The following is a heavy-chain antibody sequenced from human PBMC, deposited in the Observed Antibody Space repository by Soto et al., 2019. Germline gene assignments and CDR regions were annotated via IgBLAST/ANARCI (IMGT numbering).Heavy chain of an antibody. D-gene: IGHD2-2*02. CDR3: ARDGGYCSSTSCYIYYGFDY. Sequence: QVQLVQSGAEVKKPGASVKVSCKASGYTFTSYAMHWVRQAPGQRLEWMGWINAGNGNTKYSQKFQGRVTISRDTSASTAYMELSILRSEDTAVYYCARDGGYCSSTSCYIYYGFDYWGQGTLVTVSS. J-gene: IGHJ4*02. V-gene: IGHV1-3*01. CDR2: INAGNGNT. CDR1: GYTFTSYA.